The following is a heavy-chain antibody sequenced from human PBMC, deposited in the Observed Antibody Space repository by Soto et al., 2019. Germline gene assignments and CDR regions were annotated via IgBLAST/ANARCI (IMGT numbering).Heavy chain of an antibody. D-gene: IGHD2-15*01. J-gene: IGHJ6*02. CDR3: AKRGPGSDYYYGLDV. CDR2: ISASGSST. CDR1: GFTFDTYA. V-gene: IGHV3-23*01. Sequence: EVQLLESGGGLVQPGGSLRLSCVPSGFTFDTYAMSWVRQIPGKGLEWVSTISASGSSTYYADSVKGRFTISRDNFKKTLHLQLNSLTAEDAAVYYCAKRGPGSDYYYGLDVWGQGTTVTVSS.